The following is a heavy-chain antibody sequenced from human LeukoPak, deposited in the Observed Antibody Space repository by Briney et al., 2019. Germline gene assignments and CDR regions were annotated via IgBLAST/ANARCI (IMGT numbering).Heavy chain of an antibody. D-gene: IGHD3-22*01. CDR1: GFSFSSYA. CDR3: ARDILNYDSSGYYRNLDY. J-gene: IGHJ4*02. CDR2: ISYDGSNK. V-gene: IGHV3-30-3*01. Sequence: GRSLRLSCAASGFSFSSYAMHWVRQAPGKGLEWVAVISYDGSNKYYADSVKGRFTISRDNSKNTLYLQMNSLRAEDTAVYYCARDILNYDSSGYYRNLDYWGQGTLVTVSS.